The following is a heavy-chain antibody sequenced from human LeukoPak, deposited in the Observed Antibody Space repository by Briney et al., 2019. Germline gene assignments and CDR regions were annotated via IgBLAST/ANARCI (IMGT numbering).Heavy chain of an antibody. V-gene: IGHV3-23*01. CDR1: GFTFSSYA. CDR3: AKRFSYDFWSGFYDY. D-gene: IGHD3-3*01. Sequence: GGSLRLSCAASGFTFSSYAMSWARQAPGKGLEWVSAISGSGGSTYYADSVKGRFTISRDNSKNTLYLQMNSLRAEDTAVYYCAKRFSYDFWSGFYDYWGQGTLVTVSS. CDR2: ISGSGGST. J-gene: IGHJ4*02.